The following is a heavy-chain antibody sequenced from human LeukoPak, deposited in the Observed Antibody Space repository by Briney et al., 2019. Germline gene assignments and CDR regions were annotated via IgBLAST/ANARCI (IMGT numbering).Heavy chain of an antibody. J-gene: IGHJ4*02. Sequence: ASVKVSCKASGYTFTSYDINWVRQTTGQGLEWMGWMNPNSGNTGYAQKFQGRVTMTRNTSISTAYMELSSLRSEDTAVYYCARVTMVRGDSLGYWGQVTLVTVSS. V-gene: IGHV1-8*01. CDR2: MNPNSGNT. D-gene: IGHD3-10*01. CDR1: GYTFTSYD. CDR3: ARVTMVRGDSLGY.